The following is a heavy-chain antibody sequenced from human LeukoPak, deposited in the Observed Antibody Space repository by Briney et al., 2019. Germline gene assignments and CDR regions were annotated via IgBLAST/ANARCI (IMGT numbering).Heavy chain of an antibody. Sequence: GASVKVSCKVSGYTLTELSMHWVRQAPGRGLEWMGIINPSGGSTSYAQKFQGRVTMTRDMSTSTVYMELSSLRSEDTAVYYCARSGGYYGSGSYCCYYYMDVWGKGTTVTVSS. V-gene: IGHV1-46*01. CDR3: ARSGGYYGSGSYCCYYYMDV. CDR2: INPSGGST. CDR1: GYTLTELS. J-gene: IGHJ6*03. D-gene: IGHD3-10*01.